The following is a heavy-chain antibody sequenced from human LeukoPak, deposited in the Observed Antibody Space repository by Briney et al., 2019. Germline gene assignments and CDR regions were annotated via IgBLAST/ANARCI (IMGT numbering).Heavy chain of an antibody. CDR2: ISSSSSYI. V-gene: IGHV3-21*01. CDR3: ARGSVQGGDY. D-gene: IGHD6-19*01. Sequence: GGSLRLSCAASGFSFSSYSMNWVRQSPGKGLEWVSSISSSSSYIYYADSVKGRFTISRDNAKNSLYLQMNSLRAEDTAVYYCARGSVQGGDYWGQGTLVTVSS. J-gene: IGHJ4*02. CDR1: GFSFSSYS.